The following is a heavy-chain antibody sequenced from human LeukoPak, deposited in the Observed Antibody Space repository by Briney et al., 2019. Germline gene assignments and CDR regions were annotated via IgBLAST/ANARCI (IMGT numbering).Heavy chain of an antibody. D-gene: IGHD1-1*01. Sequence: SETLSLTCTGSGGSISSYYCSWIRQPPGKGLEGIGYIYYSGSTNYNPSLKSRVTISVDTSKNQFSLKLSSVTAADTAVYYCAREGTTGTTGIDYWGQGTLVTVSS. CDR2: IYYSGST. J-gene: IGHJ4*02. CDR1: GGSISSYY. V-gene: IGHV4-59*01. CDR3: AREGTTGTTGIDY.